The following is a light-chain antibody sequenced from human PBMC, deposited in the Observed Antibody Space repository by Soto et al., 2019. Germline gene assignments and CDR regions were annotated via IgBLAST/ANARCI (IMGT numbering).Light chain of an antibody. CDR2: WAS. CDR1: QSLLYDSNNKNY. Sequence: DIVMTQSPDSLAVSLGGKATINCKSSQSLLYDSNNKNYLAWYQQKPGQSPKLIIYWASARESGVPDRFSGSGSGTDFTLTISSLQAEDVAVYYCHQYYGSLPTFGQGTKVEIK. J-gene: IGKJ1*01. V-gene: IGKV4-1*01. CDR3: HQYYGSLPT.